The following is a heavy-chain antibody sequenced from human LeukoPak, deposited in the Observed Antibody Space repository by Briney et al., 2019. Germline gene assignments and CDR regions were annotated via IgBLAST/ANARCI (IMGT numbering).Heavy chain of an antibody. CDR2: TSGSGGST. CDR3: AKNGGSQCYSHLDS. D-gene: IGHD2-15*01. V-gene: IGHV3-23*01. J-gene: IGHJ4*02. CDR1: GFTFSSYA. Sequence: GGSLRLSCAASGFTFSSYAMSWVRQAPGKGLEWVSGTSGSGGSTYYAGSVKGRFTISRDNSKNTLYLQMNSPRVEDTAVYYCAKNGGSQCYSHLDSWGQGPWSPSPQ.